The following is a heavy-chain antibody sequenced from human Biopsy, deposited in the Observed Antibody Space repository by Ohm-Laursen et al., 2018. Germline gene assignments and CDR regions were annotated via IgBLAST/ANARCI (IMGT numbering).Heavy chain of an antibody. CDR1: GFTFSSYA. J-gene: IGHJ4*02. CDR2: ISGNSDII. Sequence: SLRLSCSASGFTFSSYAMAWFRQAPGKGLEWASTISGNSDIIYDTDSVKGRFTISRDNSKNTLYLQMNSLRADDTAVYYCALAAAQTVTYFDYWGQGTLVTVSS. D-gene: IGHD4-17*01. V-gene: IGHV3-23*01. CDR3: ALAAAQTVTYFDY.